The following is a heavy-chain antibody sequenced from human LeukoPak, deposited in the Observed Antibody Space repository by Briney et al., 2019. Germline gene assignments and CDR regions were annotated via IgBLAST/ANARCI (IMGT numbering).Heavy chain of an antibody. CDR1: GYTFTGYY. V-gene: IGHV1-2*02. CDR3: ARDLYSIAARRGDY. D-gene: IGHD6-6*01. Sequence: GASVTVSCKASGYTFTGYYMHWVRQAPGQGLEWMGWINPNSGGTNYAQKFQGRVTMTRDTSISTAYMELSRLRSDDTAVYYCARDLYSIAARRGDYWGQGTLVTVSS. J-gene: IGHJ4*02. CDR2: INPNSGGT.